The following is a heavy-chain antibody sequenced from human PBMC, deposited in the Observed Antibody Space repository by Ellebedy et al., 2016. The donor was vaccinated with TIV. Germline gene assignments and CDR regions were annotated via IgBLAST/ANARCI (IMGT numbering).Heavy chain of an antibody. CDR3: TTEYGYGDYRFRY. J-gene: IGHJ4*02. Sequence: GESLKISCAASGFTFSNAWMSWVRQAPGKGLGLVGRIKSTTDAGTTDYAAPVKGRFTISRDDSKNTLYLKLNSMKTEDPAVYYYTTEYGYGDYRFRYWGQGTLVTVSS. CDR1: GFTFSNAW. D-gene: IGHD4-17*01. V-gene: IGHV3-15*01. CDR2: IKSTTDAGTT.